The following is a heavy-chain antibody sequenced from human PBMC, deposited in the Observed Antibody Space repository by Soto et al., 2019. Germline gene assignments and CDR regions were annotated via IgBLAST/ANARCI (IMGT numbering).Heavy chain of an antibody. CDR1: GGSFSGYY. V-gene: IGHV4-34*01. CDR2: INHSGST. J-gene: IGHJ4*02. CDR3: ATPGGWGSDY. D-gene: IGHD3-16*01. Sequence: QVQLQQWGAGLLKPSETLSLTCAVYGGSFSGYYWSWIRQPPGKGLEWIGEINHSGSTNYNPSLNTRVTISVDTPKNQSSLKLSSVTAADTAVYYCATPGGWGSDYWGQGTLVTVSS.